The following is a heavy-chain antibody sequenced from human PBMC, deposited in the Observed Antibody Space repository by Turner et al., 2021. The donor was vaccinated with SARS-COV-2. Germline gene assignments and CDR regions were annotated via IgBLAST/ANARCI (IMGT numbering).Heavy chain of an antibody. CDR1: GGSLSSYY. D-gene: IGHD6-6*01. J-gene: IGHJ4*02. V-gene: IGHV4-59*01. CDR2: IYHSGST. CDR3: ARDSRWDSSSFDY. Sequence: QVQLQESGPRLVNPSETLSLTCTVSGGSLSSYYWSWSRQPPGKGLEWIGYIYHSGSTNYNPSLKSRVTISVDTSKNQFSLKLSSVTAADTAFYYCARDSRWDSSSFDYWGQGTLVTVSS.